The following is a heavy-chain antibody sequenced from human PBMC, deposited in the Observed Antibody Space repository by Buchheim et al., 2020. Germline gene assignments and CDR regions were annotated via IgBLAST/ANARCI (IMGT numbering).Heavy chain of an antibody. CDR3: TTGSRIQLWLVSRTYDY. J-gene: IGHJ4*02. CDR2: IKSKTDGGTT. D-gene: IGHD5-18*01. V-gene: IGHV3-15*01. Sequence: EVQLVESGGGLVKPGGSLRLSCAASGFTFSNAWMSWVRQAPGKGLEWVGRIKSKTDGGTTDYAAPVKGRFTISRDDSKNTLHLQMNSLKTEDTAVYYCTTGSRIQLWLVSRTYDYWGQGTL. CDR1: GFTFSNAW.